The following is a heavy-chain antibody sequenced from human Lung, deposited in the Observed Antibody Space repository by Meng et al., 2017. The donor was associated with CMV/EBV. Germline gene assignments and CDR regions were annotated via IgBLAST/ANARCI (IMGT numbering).Heavy chain of an antibody. CDR2: IIPMFGTV. CDR3: ARGSAVGAMGCDY. CDR1: AGSFSSYP. V-gene: IGHV1-69*01. D-gene: IGHD1-26*01. J-gene: IGHJ4*02. Sequence: CRASAGSFSSYPFSWVRQAPGQGLEWMGEIIPMFGTVNSAQKFQGRVTITADESTTTAYMDLSSLRSDDTALYFCARGSAVGAMGCDYWGQGTLVTVSS.